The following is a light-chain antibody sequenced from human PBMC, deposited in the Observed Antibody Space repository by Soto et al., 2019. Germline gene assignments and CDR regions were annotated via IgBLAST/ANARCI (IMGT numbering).Light chain of an antibody. CDR1: SSDVGGYNY. V-gene: IGLV2-14*01. Sequence: QSALTHPASVYGSPGQSITISCTGTSSDVGGYNYVSWYQQHRGKAPKLLIYDVSNRPSGVSNRFSGSKSGNTASLTISGLHAEDEADYDCSSYTSSSTLVFGGGTKLTAL. CDR2: DVS. CDR3: SSYTSSSTLV. J-gene: IGLJ2*01.